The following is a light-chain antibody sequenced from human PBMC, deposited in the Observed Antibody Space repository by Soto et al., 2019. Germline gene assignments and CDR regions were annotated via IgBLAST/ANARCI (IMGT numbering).Light chain of an antibody. V-gene: IGKV3-20*01. CDR3: QQYGSSLFT. CDR1: QSVSSSY. CDR2: GAS. J-gene: IGKJ3*01. Sequence: EIVLTQSPGTRSLSPGERATLSCRASQSVSSSYLAWYQQKPGQAPRLLIYGASSRATGIPDRFSGSGSGTVFTLTISRLEPEDFAVYYCQQYGSSLFTFGPGTKVDIK.